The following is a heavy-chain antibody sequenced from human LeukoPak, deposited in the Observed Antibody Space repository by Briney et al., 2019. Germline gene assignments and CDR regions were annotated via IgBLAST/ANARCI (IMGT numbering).Heavy chain of an antibody. CDR2: IYYSGST. J-gene: IGHJ5*02. D-gene: IGHD2-15*01. V-gene: IGHV4-39*07. Sequence: PSETLSLTCTVSGVSLSSSSYYWGWIRQPPGKGLEWIGSIYYSGSTYYNPSLKSRVTISVDTSKNQFSLKLSSVTAADTAVYYCASMSPNKIGREFDPWGQGTLVTVSS. CDR3: ASMSPNKIGREFDP. CDR1: GVSLSSSSYY.